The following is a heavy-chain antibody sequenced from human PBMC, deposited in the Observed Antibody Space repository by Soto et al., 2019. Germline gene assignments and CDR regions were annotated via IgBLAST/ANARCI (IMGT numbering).Heavy chain of an antibody. V-gene: IGHV3-30*03. CDR1: GFTFSGYG. CDR2: ISYDGSNK. D-gene: IGHD3-16*02. Sequence: GGALRLSCAASGFTFSGYGMHWVRQAPGKGLEWVAVISYDGSNKYYADSVKGRFTISRDNSKNTLYLQMNSLRAEDTAVYYWAGGGGYRMITVYWGQGTLVTVSS. J-gene: IGHJ4*02. CDR3: AGGGGYRMITVY.